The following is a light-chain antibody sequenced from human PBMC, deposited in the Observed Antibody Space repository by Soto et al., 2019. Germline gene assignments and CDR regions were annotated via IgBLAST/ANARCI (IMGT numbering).Light chain of an antibody. Sequence: DIQMTQSPSSLSASVGDRVTITCRASQNIRSYLNWYQQRPGKAPQLLISAASSLQSGVPSRFSGSGSGTEFTLTISSLQPEDFATYYCQQSFNTPRTFGQGTKAVMK. CDR1: QNIRSY. V-gene: IGKV1-39*01. J-gene: IGKJ1*01. CDR2: AAS. CDR3: QQSFNTPRT.